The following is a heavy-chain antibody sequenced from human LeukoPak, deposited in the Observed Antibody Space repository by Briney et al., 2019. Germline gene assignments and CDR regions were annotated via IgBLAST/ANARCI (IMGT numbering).Heavy chain of an antibody. Sequence: GGSLRLSCAASGFTFSSYEMNWVRQAPGKGLEWVSYISSSGSTIYYADSVKGRFTISRDNSKNTLYLQMNSLRAEDTAVYYCAKLRELRDYFDYWGQGTLVTVSS. D-gene: IGHD1-26*01. CDR1: GFTFSSYE. CDR2: ISSSGSTI. CDR3: AKLRELRDYFDY. V-gene: IGHV3-48*03. J-gene: IGHJ4*02.